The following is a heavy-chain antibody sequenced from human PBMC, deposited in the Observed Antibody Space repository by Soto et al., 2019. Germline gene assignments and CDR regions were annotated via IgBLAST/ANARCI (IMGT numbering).Heavy chain of an antibody. CDR1: GFTFTSSA. J-gene: IGHJ4*02. Sequence: SVKVYCKASGFTFTSSAMQWVRQARGQRLEWIGWIVVGSGNTNYAQKFQERVTITRDMSTSTAYMELSSLRSEDTAVYYCAADRPYDSSGYLGYWGQGTLVTVSS. CDR2: IVVGSGNT. V-gene: IGHV1-58*02. CDR3: AADRPYDSSGYLGY. D-gene: IGHD3-22*01.